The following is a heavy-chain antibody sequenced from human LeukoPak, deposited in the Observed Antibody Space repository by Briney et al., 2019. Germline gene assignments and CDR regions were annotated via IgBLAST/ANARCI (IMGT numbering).Heavy chain of an antibody. V-gene: IGHV4-34*01. CDR2: INHSGST. D-gene: IGHD3-16*02. CDR3: ARHVAQTWGYDYVWGSYRSDY. J-gene: IGHJ4*02. CDR1: GGSFSGYY. Sequence: PSETLSLTCAVYGGSFSGYYWSWIRQPPGKGLEWIGEINHSGSTNYNPSLKSRVTISVDTSKSQFSLKLSSVTAADTAVYYCARHVAQTWGYDYVWGSYRSDYWGQGTLVTVSS.